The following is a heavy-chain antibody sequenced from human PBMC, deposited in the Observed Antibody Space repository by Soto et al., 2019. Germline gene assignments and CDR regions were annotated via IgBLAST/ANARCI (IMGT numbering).Heavy chain of an antibody. CDR2: TYQSGSA. J-gene: IGHJ6*02. V-gene: IGHV4-30-2*06. Sequence: SETLSLTCTVSGGSISSGGYSWTWIRQSPGKGLEWIGYTYQSGSAYYNPSLKSRVTISVDRSKNQFSLNLTSVTAADTAVYYCARDYYGMDVWGQGTTVTVSS. CDR3: ARDYYGMDV. CDR1: GGSISSGGYS.